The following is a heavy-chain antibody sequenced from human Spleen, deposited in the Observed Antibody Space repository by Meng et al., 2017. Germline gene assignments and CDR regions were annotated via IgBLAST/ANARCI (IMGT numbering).Heavy chain of an antibody. V-gene: IGHV3-30*03. CDR3: TDFDY. CDR1: GLIFSDAW. Sequence: VQLVESGGGLVNPGGSLRLSCAASGLIFSDAWMSWVRQAPGKGLEWVAVISYDGSDKYYANSVKGRFTISRDNSKNTLYLQTNSLRAEDTAVYYCTDFDYWGQGTLVTVSS. J-gene: IGHJ4*02. CDR2: ISYDGSDK.